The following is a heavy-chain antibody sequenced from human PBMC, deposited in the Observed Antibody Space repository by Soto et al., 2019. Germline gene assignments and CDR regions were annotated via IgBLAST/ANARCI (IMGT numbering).Heavy chain of an antibody. D-gene: IGHD4-17*01. CDR3: ARDIRGATVTIVADY. Sequence: QVQLVQCGAEMKKPGARGKVSCKASGYTFTSYGISWVRQAPGQGLEWMGWISAYNGNTNYAQKLQGRVTMTTDTSTSTAYMELRSVRSDDTAVYYCARDIRGATVTIVADYWGQGTLVTVSS. CDR1: GYTFTSYG. J-gene: IGHJ4*02. CDR2: ISAYNGNT. V-gene: IGHV1-18*01.